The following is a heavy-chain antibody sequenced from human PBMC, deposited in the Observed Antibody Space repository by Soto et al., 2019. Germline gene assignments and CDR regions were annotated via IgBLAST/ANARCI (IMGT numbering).Heavy chain of an antibody. CDR2: IYKSGTT. CDR3: ARYGDCELDYFDQ. D-gene: IGHD4-17*01. CDR1: GGSISTYY. J-gene: IGHJ4*02. V-gene: IGHV4-59*01. Sequence: PSETLSLTCTVSGGSISTYYWSWIRQPPGKGLEWIGYIYKSGTTNYNPALKSRVTISVDTSKNQFSLKLSSVTAADTAVYYCARYGDCELDYFDQWGQGTLVTVSS.